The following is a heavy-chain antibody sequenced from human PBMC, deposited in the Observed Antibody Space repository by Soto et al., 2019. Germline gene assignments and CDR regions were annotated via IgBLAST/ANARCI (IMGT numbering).Heavy chain of an antibody. CDR2: ISAYNGNT. J-gene: IGHJ6*03. Sequence: ASVKVSCKASGYTFTSYGISWVRQAPGQGLEWMGWISAYNGNTNYAQKLQGRVTMTTDTSTSTAYMELRSLRSDDTAVYYCARDVIARYCSGGSCDTTNMDVWGKGTTVTVSS. CDR3: ARDVIARYCSGGSCDTTNMDV. V-gene: IGHV1-18*01. CDR1: GYTFTSYG. D-gene: IGHD2-15*01.